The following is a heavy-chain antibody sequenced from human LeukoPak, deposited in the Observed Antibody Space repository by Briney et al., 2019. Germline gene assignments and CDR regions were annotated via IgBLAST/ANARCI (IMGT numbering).Heavy chain of an antibody. Sequence: PGGSLRLSCAASGFTVSSNYMSWVRQAPGKGLEWVSAISGSGGSTYYADSVKGRFTISRDNSKNTLYLQMNSLRAEDTAVYYCAKMRGITGALDYWGQGTLVTVSS. D-gene: IGHD1-20*01. CDR3: AKMRGITGALDY. CDR2: ISGSGGST. CDR1: GFTVSSNY. J-gene: IGHJ4*02. V-gene: IGHV3-23*01.